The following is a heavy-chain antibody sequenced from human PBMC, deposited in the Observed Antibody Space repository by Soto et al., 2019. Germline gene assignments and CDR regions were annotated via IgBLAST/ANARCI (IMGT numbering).Heavy chain of an antibody. Sequence: SETLSLTCTVSGGSISSGGYYWSWIRQHPGKGLEWIGYIYYSGSTYYNPSLKSRVTISVDTSKNQFSLKLSSVTAADTAVYYCARVGYDYGDYPVSDWGQGTLVTVSS. J-gene: IGHJ4*02. CDR2: IYYSGST. D-gene: IGHD4-17*01. V-gene: IGHV4-31*03. CDR1: GGSISSGGYY. CDR3: ARVGYDYGDYPVSD.